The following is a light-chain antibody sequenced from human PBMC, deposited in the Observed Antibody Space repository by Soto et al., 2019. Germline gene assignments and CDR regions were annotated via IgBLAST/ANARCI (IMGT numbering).Light chain of an antibody. CDR1: QSINSRY. J-gene: IGKJ3*01. Sequence: EIVLTQSPGTLSLSPGERATLSCRASQSINSRYLAWYQQKPGQAPRLLIYGASSSATGIPDRFSGSGSGTEFTLTFSRLEPEDFAVYYCQQFGSSPGFTFGPGTIVDIK. CDR2: GAS. V-gene: IGKV3-20*01. CDR3: QQFGSSPGFT.